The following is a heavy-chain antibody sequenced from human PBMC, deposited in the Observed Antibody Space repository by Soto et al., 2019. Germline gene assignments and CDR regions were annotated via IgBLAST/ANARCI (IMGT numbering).Heavy chain of an antibody. J-gene: IGHJ5*02. D-gene: IGHD3-22*01. Sequence: SVKVACKASGYTFTSYDINWVRQATGQGLEWMGWMNPNSGNTGYAQKFQGRVTMTRNTSISTAYMELSSLRSEDTAVYYCAMKDSSGYYYHWFDPWGQGTLVTVSS. CDR1: GYTFTSYD. V-gene: IGHV1-8*01. CDR2: MNPNSGNT. CDR3: AMKDSSGYYYHWFDP.